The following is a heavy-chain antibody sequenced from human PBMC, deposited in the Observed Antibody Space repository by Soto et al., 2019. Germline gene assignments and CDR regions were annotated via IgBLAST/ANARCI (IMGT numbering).Heavy chain of an antibody. V-gene: IGHV3-30*18. Sequence: QVQLVEYGGGVVQPGTSLRLSCVVSGLTFRDCGMPGVRQARGKGLERVEVISFLGSDRHYRDSVKGRLSISRDNSRNTRYLQKNSLRGDDSAVYYCANGKYGVRYYYVMDVWCQGATVTVSS. CDR1: GLTFRDCG. CDR2: ISFLGSDR. D-gene: IGHD1-26*01. CDR3: ANGKYGVRYYYVMDV. J-gene: IGHJ6*02.